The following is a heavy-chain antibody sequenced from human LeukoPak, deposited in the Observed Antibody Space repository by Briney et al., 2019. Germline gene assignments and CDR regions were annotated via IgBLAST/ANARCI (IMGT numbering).Heavy chain of an antibody. V-gene: IGHV3-53*01. D-gene: IGHD4-23*01. CDR1: GFTVSSNY. CDR2: IYSGGST. CDR3: ARGVRDYGGKGERAFDI. Sequence: GGSLRLSCAASGFTVSSNYMSWVRQAPGKGLEWVSVIYSGGSTYYADSVKGRFTISRDNAKNSLYLQMNNLRAEDTAVYYCARGVRDYGGKGERAFDIWGQGTMVTVSS. J-gene: IGHJ3*02.